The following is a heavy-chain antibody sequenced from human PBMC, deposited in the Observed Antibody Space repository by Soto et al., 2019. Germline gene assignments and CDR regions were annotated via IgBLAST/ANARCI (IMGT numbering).Heavy chain of an antibody. CDR3: ARLGGSGPHFWSGYYWFDP. CDR2: IYSGGST. CDR1: GFTVSSNY. D-gene: IGHD3-3*02. J-gene: IGHJ5*02. V-gene: IGHV3-66*01. Sequence: GGSLRLSCAASGFTVSSNYMSWVRQAPGKGLEWVSVIYSGGSTYYADSVKGRFTISRDNSKNTLYLQMNSLRAEDTAVYYCARLGGSGPHFWSGYYWFDPWGQGTLVTVSS.